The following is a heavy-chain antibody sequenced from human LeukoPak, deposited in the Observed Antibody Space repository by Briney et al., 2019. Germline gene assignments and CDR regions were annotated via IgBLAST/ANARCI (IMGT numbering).Heavy chain of an antibody. CDR3: ARDAAGGYYDILTGHPESYFDY. D-gene: IGHD3-9*01. CDR1: GFTFSSYS. CDR2: ISSSSSYI. Sequence: PGGSLRLSCAASGFTFSSYSMNWVRPAPGKGLEWVSSISSSSSYIYYADAVKGRFTISRDNAKNSLYLQMNSLRAEDTAVYYCARDAAGGYYDILTGHPESYFDYWGQGTLVTVSS. V-gene: IGHV3-21*01. J-gene: IGHJ4*02.